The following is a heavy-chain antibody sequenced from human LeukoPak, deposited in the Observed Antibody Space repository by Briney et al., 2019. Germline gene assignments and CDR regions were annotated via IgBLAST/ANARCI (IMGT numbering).Heavy chain of an antibody. CDR1: GFSLSGSSLC. V-gene: IGHV2-70*11. CDR2: IDWDDDK. D-gene: IGHD7-27*01. Sequence: SGPALVKPTETLTLTYTFSGFSLSGSSLCMSWIRQPPGKALEWLARIDWDDDKYYNTSLRTRLTISKDTSKNQVVLRMTNLDPVDTATYYCARMRYVRTGDFDFDHWGQGILVTVSS. CDR3: ARMRYVRTGDFDFDH. J-gene: IGHJ4*02.